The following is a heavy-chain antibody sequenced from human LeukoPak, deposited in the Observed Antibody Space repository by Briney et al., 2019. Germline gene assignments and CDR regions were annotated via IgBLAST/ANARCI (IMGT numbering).Heavy chain of an antibody. CDR2: INHGGST. J-gene: IGHJ4*02. CDR1: GGSFSGYY. Sequence: PSEALSLTCAVYGGSFSGYYWSWIRQPPGKGLEWIGEINHGGSTNYNPSLKSRVTMSVDTSKNQVSLKVTYVTAADTAVYYCARGPHCSGGSCYSPAFDYWGQGTLVTVSS. D-gene: IGHD2-15*01. V-gene: IGHV4-34*01. CDR3: ARGPHCSGGSCYSPAFDY.